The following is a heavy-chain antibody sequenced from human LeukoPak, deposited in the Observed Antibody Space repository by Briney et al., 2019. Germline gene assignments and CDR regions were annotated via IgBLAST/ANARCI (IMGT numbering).Heavy chain of an antibody. Sequence: PGGSLRLSCAASGFTFSSYAMSWVRQAPGKGLEWVSAISGSGGSTYYADSVKGRFSISRDNSKNTLYLLMNSLTVEDTAVYYCAKPGGPGIAARGAFDIWGQGTKVTVSS. CDR3: AKPGGPGIAARGAFDI. V-gene: IGHV3-23*01. D-gene: IGHD6-25*01. CDR1: GFTFSSYA. J-gene: IGHJ3*02. CDR2: ISGSGGST.